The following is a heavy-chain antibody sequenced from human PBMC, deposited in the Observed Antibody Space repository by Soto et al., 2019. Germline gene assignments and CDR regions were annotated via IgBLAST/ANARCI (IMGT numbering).Heavy chain of an antibody. V-gene: IGHV3-30-3*01. CDR1: GFTFRDYA. D-gene: IGHD6-6*01. CDR2: ISSDATNK. CDR3: ARQGMAARKYYSTYLDV. J-gene: IGHJ6*02. Sequence: QVQLVESGGGVVQPGRSLRLSCAASGFTFRDYAMHWVRQAPGKGLEWVTLISSDATNKYLADSVKGRFTISRDNSKNTLYLQMNSLRVEDTGLYSCARQGMAARKYYSTYLDVWGQGTTVIV.